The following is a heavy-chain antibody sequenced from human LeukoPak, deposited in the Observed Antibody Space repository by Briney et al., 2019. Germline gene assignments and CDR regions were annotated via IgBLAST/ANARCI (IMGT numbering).Heavy chain of an antibody. J-gene: IGHJ4*02. CDR2: IRGSGGRT. V-gene: IGHV3-23*01. Sequence: GGSLRLSCAASGLTFSSYAMSWVRPAPGEGLEWVSAIRGSGGRTYYADSVKGRFTISRDNSQNTMYLQMNSPRAQDTAVYYCANIYYGSGSYRSGFDYWGQGTLVTVSS. CDR1: GLTFSSYA. D-gene: IGHD3-10*01. CDR3: ANIYYGSGSYRSGFDY.